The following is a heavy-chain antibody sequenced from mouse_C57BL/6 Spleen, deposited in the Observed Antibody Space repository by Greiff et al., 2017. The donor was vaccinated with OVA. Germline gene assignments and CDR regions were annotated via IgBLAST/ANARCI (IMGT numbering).Heavy chain of an antibody. J-gene: IGHJ4*01. CDR2: INPSSGYT. V-gene: IGHV1-7*01. CDR3: ARWVTTVVEGDAMDY. D-gene: IGHD1-1*01. Sequence: QVQLKESGAELAKPGASVKLSCKASGYTFTSYWMHWVKQRPGQGLEWIGYINPSSGYTKYNQKFKGKATLTADKSSSTAYMQLSSLTYEDSAVYYCARWVTTVVEGDAMDYGGQGTSVTSPQ. CDR1: GYTFTSYW.